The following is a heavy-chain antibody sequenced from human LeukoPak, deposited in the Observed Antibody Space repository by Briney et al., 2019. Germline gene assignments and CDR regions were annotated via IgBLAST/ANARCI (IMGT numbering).Heavy chain of an antibody. CDR1: EFSVGSNY. J-gene: IGHJ4*02. CDR2: IYSGGST. D-gene: IGHD6-19*01. V-gene: IGHV3-66*01. Sequence: QSGGSLRLSCAASEFSVGSNYMTWVRQAPGKGLEWVSLIYSGGSTYYADSVKGRFTISRDNSKNTLYLQMNSLRAEDTAVYYCAKDSAGTTPYYFDYWGQGTLVTVSS. CDR3: AKDSAGTTPYYFDY.